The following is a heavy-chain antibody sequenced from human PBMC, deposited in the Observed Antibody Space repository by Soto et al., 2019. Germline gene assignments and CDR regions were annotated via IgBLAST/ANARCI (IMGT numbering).Heavy chain of an antibody. CDR3: VRRHVSATGIDWFDP. Sequence: ASVKVSCKASGYTFTSYGIHWVRQAPGQRLEWMGWINAANGDTKYSPKFQGRVTITRDTSASTAYMELSSLRSEDTAVYYCVRRHVSATGIDWFDPWGQGTLGTVSS. CDR1: GYTFTSYG. D-gene: IGHD6-13*01. J-gene: IGHJ5*02. V-gene: IGHV1-3*01. CDR2: INAANGDT.